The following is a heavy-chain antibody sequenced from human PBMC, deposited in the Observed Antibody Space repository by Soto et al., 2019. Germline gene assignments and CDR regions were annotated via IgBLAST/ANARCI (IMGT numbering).Heavy chain of an antibody. V-gene: IGHV3-30*19. CDR2: ISYDGSNK. CDR3: ARDMVRSPYYYYGMDV. J-gene: IGHJ6*02. CDR1: GFTLSSYG. D-gene: IGHD3-10*01. Sequence: GGSLRLSCAASGFTLSSYGMRWVRQAPGKGLEWVAVISYDGSNKYYADSVKGRFTISRDNSKNTLYLQMNSLRAEDTAVYYCARDMVRSPYYYYGMDVWGQGTTVTVSS.